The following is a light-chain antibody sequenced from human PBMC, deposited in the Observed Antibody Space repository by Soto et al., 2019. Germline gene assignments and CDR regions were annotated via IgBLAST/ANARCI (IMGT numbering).Light chain of an antibody. Sequence: EIVLTQSPGTLSLSPGERATLSCRASQSVVSTNLAWYQQRPGQAPRLLIYGASSRASGITDRFSGGGSGTDFTLTISRLEPEDFAVYYCQQYGSSLLTFGGGTKVEIK. J-gene: IGKJ4*01. CDR2: GAS. CDR3: QQYGSSLLT. V-gene: IGKV3-20*01. CDR1: QSVVSTN.